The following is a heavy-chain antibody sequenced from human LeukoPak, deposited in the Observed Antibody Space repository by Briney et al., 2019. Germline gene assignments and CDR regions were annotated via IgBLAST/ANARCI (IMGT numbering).Heavy chain of an antibody. Sequence: KPSETLSLTCTVSGGSISSYYWSWIRQPPGEGLEWIGSNSGSTNYNPSLKSRVTISIDTSKNQFSLNLSSVTAADTAVYYCARGAGGYSYGWGQGTLVTVSS. CDR2: NSGST. CDR1: GGSISSYY. V-gene: IGHV4-59*01. D-gene: IGHD5-18*01. CDR3: ARGAGGYSYG. J-gene: IGHJ4*02.